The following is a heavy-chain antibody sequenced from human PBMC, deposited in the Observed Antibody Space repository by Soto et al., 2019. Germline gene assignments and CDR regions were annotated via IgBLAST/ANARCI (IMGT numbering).Heavy chain of an antibody. CDR3: ARSSSSVARYYYYGMDV. Sequence: GESLKISCKGSGYSFTSYWIGWVRQMPGKGLEWMGIIYPGDSDTRYSPSFQGQVTISADKSISTAYLQWSSLKASDTAMYYCARSSSSVARYYYYGMDVWGQGTLVTVSS. V-gene: IGHV5-51*01. D-gene: IGHD6-6*01. CDR1: GYSFTSYW. J-gene: IGHJ6*02. CDR2: IYPGDSDT.